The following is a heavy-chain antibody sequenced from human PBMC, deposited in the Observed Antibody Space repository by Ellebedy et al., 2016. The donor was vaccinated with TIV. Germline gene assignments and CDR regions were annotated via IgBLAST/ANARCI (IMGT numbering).Heavy chain of an antibody. J-gene: IGHJ4*02. D-gene: IGHD3-22*01. CDR1: GFTFSSYS. CDR3: AKARDSSGYPTDN. Sequence: GESLKISXAASGFTFSSYSMNWVRQAPGKGLEWVSAISASGGSTHYADSVKGRFTISRDNSKNTVYLQVNSLRAEDTAVYYCAKARDSSGYPTDNWGQGTLVTVSS. V-gene: IGHV3-23*01. CDR2: ISASGGST.